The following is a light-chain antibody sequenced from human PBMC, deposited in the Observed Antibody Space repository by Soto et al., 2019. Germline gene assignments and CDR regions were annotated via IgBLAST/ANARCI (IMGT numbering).Light chain of an antibody. J-gene: IGLJ2*01. V-gene: IGLV2-8*01. Sequence: QSALTQPPSASGSPGQSVTISCTGTPSDVGGSNSVSWYQQHPGKAPNLMIYDVNNRASGVSGRFSGSKSGTTASLTISGLQAEDEANYYCTSYTPGGAFVVFGGGTKLTVL. CDR3: TSYTPGGAFVV. CDR1: PSDVGGSNS. CDR2: DVN.